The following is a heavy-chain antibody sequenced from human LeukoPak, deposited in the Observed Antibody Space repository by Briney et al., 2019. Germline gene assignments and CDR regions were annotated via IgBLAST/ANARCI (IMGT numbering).Heavy chain of an antibody. CDR1: GYAFTSYA. CDR3: ARAGSWYYFDY. CDR2: INAGNGNT. J-gene: IGHJ4*02. V-gene: IGHV1-3*01. Sequence: ASVKVSCKASGYAFTSYAMHWVRQAPGQRLEWMGWINAGNGNTKYSQKFQGRVTMTRNTSISTAYMELSSLRSEDTAVYYCARAGSWYYFDYWGQGTLVTVSS. D-gene: IGHD1-26*01.